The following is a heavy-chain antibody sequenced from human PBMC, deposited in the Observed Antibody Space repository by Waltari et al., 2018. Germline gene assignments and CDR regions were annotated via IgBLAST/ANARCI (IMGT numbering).Heavy chain of an antibody. CDR2: IYHSGSP. Sequence: QVQLQESGPGLVKPSETLSLTCAVYGYSISSGYYWGWIRQPPGKGLELIWIIYHSGSPYYTPAPKSRVTLSVDTAKNQFSLKLSSGTAADTAVYYCARDMITFGGATTPLKVIWFDPWGQGTLVTVSS. V-gene: IGHV4-38-2*02. D-gene: IGHD3-16*01. CDR1: GYSISSGYY. J-gene: IGHJ5*02. CDR3: ARDMITFGGATTPLKVIWFDP.